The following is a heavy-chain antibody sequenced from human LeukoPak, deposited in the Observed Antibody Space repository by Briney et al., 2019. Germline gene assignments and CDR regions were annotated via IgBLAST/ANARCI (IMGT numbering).Heavy chain of an antibody. Sequence: ASVKVSCKASGYTFTTYGISWVRQAPGQGLEWMGCSSAYNGNTNYAQKLQGRVTMTTDTSTSTAYMELRSLRSDDTAVYYCARDYCSGGNCYSELDYWGQGTLVTVSS. J-gene: IGHJ4*02. CDR3: ARDYCSGGNCYSELDY. V-gene: IGHV1-18*01. CDR2: SSAYNGNT. CDR1: GYTFTTYG. D-gene: IGHD2-15*01.